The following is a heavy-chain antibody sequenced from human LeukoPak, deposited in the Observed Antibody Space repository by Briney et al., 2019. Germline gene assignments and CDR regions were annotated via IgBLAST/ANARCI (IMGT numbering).Heavy chain of an antibody. D-gene: IGHD3-10*01. Sequence: GGSLRLSCAASGFTFDAYAMHWVRQAPGKGLEWVSGISWNSGSIGYADSVKGRFTISRDNAQNSLYLQMNSLGAEDTALYYCTSERSSGHFDYWGQGTLVTVSS. J-gene: IGHJ4*02. CDR1: GFTFDAYA. V-gene: IGHV3-9*01. CDR2: ISWNSGSI. CDR3: TSERSSGHFDY.